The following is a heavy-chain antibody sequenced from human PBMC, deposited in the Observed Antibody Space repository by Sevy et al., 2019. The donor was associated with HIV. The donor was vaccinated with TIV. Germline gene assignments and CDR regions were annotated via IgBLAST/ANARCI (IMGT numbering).Heavy chain of an antibody. D-gene: IGHD1-26*01. CDR2: VSYDGSTK. J-gene: IGHJ3*01. V-gene: IGHV3-30*18. Sequence: GSLRLSCAASGFTFSNYGMHWVRQAPGKGLEWVAVVSYDGSTKYYADFVKDRFTISRDNSKNTVYLQMNTLRTEDTAVFYCAKGSKATDSAFDLWGQGTMVTVSS. CDR1: GFTFSNYG. CDR3: AKGSKATDSAFDL.